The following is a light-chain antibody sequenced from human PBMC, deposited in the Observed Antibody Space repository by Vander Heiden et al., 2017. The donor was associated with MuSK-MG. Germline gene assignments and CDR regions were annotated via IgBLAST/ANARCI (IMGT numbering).Light chain of an antibody. CDR1: QTISSY. V-gene: IGKV1-39*01. Sequence: DIQMTQAGAGLSACVADRVTITCRASQTISSYLNCYLQKPGKAPKLLIYAASSVQIGVPSRFSGSGSHRDFTLAVSNLRPEDFPTCSLQQRYTTPFTFGHGTKVDIK. CDR2: AAS. CDR3: QQRYTTPFT. J-gene: IGKJ3*01.